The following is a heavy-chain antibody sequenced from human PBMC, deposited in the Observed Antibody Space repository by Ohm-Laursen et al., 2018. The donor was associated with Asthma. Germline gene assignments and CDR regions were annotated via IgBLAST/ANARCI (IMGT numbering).Heavy chain of an antibody. D-gene: IGHD2-21*02. CDR2: ISYDGSYK. Sequence: SLRLSCSASGFTFSSYGMHWVRQAPGKGLEWVAVISYDGSYKYSADSVKGRFTISKDNSKNTLFLQMNSLRPDDTAVYYCARRDFSGGDTNAAFDIWGQGTMVAVSS. CDR3: ARRDFSGGDTNAAFDI. J-gene: IGHJ3*02. CDR1: GFTFSSYG. V-gene: IGHV3-30*03.